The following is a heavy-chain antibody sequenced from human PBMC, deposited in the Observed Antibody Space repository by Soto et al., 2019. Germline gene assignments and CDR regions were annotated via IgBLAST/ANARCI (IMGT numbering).Heavy chain of an antibody. V-gene: IGHV1-18*01. Sequence: VQLVQSGAEVKKPGTSVNVSCKASGYTFSNYGINWVRQAPGQGLEWMGWINTYTGDTNFAQKFQGRVTMTTDTSTSTAYMEVRGLRSDDTPIYYCAASQQFAYWGQGTLVSVSS. CDR1: GYTFSNYG. CDR2: INTYTGDT. CDR3: AASQQFAY. J-gene: IGHJ4*02. D-gene: IGHD6-13*01.